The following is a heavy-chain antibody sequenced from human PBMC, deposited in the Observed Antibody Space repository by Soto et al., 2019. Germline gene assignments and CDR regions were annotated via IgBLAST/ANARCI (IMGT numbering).Heavy chain of an antibody. CDR1: GYTFTSYG. CDR3: ARETYGDFCY. CDR2: ISTYNGFT. D-gene: IGHD2-21*02. J-gene: IGHJ4*02. V-gene: IGHV1-18*01. Sequence: ASVKVSCKASGYTFTSYGITWVRQVPGQGLEWMGWISTYNGFTNYAQNLQGRVTMTTDTSTNTAYMELRSLRSDDTAVYYCARETYGDFCYWGQGTLVTVSS.